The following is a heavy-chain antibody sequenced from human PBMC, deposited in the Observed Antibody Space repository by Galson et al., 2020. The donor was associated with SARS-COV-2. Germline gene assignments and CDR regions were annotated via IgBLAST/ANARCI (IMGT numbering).Heavy chain of an antibody. CDR2: ISSSGSTI. D-gene: IGHD3-22*01. J-gene: IGHJ4*02. CDR3: ARGLSYYDSSGYLGH. V-gene: IGHV3-11*01. CDR1: GFTFSDYY. Sequence: GESLKISCAASGFTFSDYYMSWIRQAPGKGLEWVSYISSSGSTIYYADSVKGRFTISRDNAKNSLYLQMNSLRAEDTAVYYCARGLSYYDSSGYLGHWGQGTLVTVSS.